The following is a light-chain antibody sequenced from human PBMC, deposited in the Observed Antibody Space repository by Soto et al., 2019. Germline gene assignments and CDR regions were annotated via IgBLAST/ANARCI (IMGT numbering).Light chain of an antibody. CDR1: QGIGIY. Sequence: DIQMTQSPSSLSASVGDRVTITCRASQGIGIYLGWYQQKPGKAPKRLIYAASSLEGGVPSRFSGSGSGTAFTLTISSLQPEDFATYYCLQHNSYPFTFVPGTKVDIK. CDR3: LQHNSYPFT. V-gene: IGKV1-17*01. CDR2: AAS. J-gene: IGKJ3*01.